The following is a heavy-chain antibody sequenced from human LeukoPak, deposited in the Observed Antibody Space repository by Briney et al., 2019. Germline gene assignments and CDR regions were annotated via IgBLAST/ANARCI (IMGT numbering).Heavy chain of an antibody. Sequence: GASVKVSCKASGYTFTGYYIHWVRQAPGQGLEWMGWMNPNSGNTGYAQKFQGRVTMTRNTSISTAYMELSSLRSEDTAVYYCARGRVGFGEKGYYYMDVWGKGTTVTISS. CDR2: MNPNSGNT. V-gene: IGHV1-8*02. CDR1: GYTFTGYY. D-gene: IGHD3-10*01. J-gene: IGHJ6*03. CDR3: ARGRVGFGEKGYYYMDV.